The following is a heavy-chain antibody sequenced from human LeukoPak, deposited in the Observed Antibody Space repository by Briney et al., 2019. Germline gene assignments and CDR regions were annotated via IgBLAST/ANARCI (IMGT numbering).Heavy chain of an antibody. V-gene: IGHV3-9*01. CDR3: AKDHDGGYYYYYMDV. CDR1: GVTFDDYA. Sequence: GRSLRLSCAASGVTFDDYAMHWVRQAPGKGLEWVSGISWNSGSIGYAESVKGRFTISRDNAKNSLYLQMNSLRAEDTALYYCAKDHDGGYYYYYMDVRGKGTTVTVSS. CDR2: ISWNSGSI. J-gene: IGHJ6*03. D-gene: IGHD3-16*01.